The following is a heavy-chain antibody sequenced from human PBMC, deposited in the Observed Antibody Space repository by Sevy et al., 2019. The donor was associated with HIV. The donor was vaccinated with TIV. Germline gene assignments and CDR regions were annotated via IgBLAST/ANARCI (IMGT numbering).Heavy chain of an antibody. CDR1: GLTFSSYE. CDR3: ARDLAMTTVTTYYGMDV. D-gene: IGHD4-4*01. V-gene: IGHV3-48*03. Sequence: GGYLRLSCAASGLTFSSYEMNWVRQAPGKGLEWVSYISSSGSTIYYADSVKGRFTISRDNAKNSLYLQMSSLRAEDTAVYYCARDLAMTTVTTYYGMDVWGQGITVTVSS. J-gene: IGHJ6*02. CDR2: ISSSGSTI.